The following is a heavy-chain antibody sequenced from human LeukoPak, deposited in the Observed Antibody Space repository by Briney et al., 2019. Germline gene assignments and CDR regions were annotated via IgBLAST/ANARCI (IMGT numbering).Heavy chain of an antibody. J-gene: IGHJ4*02. CDR3: AKDLVTGSLDY. CDR2: ISSSGSTI. D-gene: IGHD3-10*01. Sequence: GGSLRLSCAASGFTFSSYEMNWVRQAPGKGLEWVSYISSSGSTIYYADSVKGRFTISRDNAKNSLYLQMNSLRAEDTAIYYCAKDLVTGSLDYWGQGTLVTVSS. V-gene: IGHV3-48*03. CDR1: GFTFSSYE.